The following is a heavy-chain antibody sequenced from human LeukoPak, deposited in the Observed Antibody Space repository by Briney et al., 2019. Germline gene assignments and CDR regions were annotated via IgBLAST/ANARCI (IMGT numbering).Heavy chain of an antibody. D-gene: IGHD3-16*02. Sequence: GGSLRLSCAASGFAFSSYGMHWVRQAPGKGLEWVAVISYDGSNKYYADSVKGRFTISRDNSKNTLYLQMNSLRAEDTAVYYCAKDYRDAIDYWGQGTLVTASS. CDR2: ISYDGSNK. CDR1: GFAFSSYG. CDR3: AKDYRDAIDY. V-gene: IGHV3-30*18. J-gene: IGHJ4*02.